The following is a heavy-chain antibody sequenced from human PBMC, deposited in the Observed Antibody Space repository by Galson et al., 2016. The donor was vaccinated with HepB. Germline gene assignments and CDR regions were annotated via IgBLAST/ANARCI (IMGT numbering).Heavy chain of an antibody. Sequence: CAISGDSVSRSGATWNWIRQSPSRGLEWLGRTYYRSKWYNDYAVSVKSRITINPDTSKNQFSLQLNSVTPEDTAVYYCARASGGWYVYWGQGTLVTVSS. CDR2: TYYRSKWYN. CDR1: GDSVSRSGAT. D-gene: IGHD6-19*01. CDR3: ARASGGWYVY. V-gene: IGHV6-1*01. J-gene: IGHJ4*02.